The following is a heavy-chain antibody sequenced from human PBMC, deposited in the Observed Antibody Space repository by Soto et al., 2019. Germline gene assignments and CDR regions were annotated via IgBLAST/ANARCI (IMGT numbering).Heavy chain of an antibody. CDR2: ISGSGGST. J-gene: IGHJ4*02. V-gene: IGHV3-23*01. Sequence: PGGSLRLSCAASGFTFSSYAMSWVRQAPGKGLEWVSAISGSGGSTYYADSVKGRFTISRDNSKKTLYLQMNSLRAEDTAVYYCAKAPWIRNYNFDYWGQGTLVTVSS. CDR1: GFTFSSYA. D-gene: IGHD5-18*01. CDR3: AKAPWIRNYNFDY.